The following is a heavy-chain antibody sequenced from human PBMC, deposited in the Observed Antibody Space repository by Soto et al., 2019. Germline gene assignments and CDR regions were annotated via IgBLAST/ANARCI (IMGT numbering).Heavy chain of an antibody. CDR3: ARIVPLDY. J-gene: IGHJ4*02. D-gene: IGHD3-16*02. V-gene: IGHV3-23*01. Sequence: EVQLLESGGGLVQPGGSLRLSCAASGFTFSSYAIHWVRQAPGKGLDWVSGITASGGDTYYADSVKGRFTISRDNSKNTVYLQMNSLRVDDTAVYYCARIVPLDYWGQGTLVTVSS. CDR1: GFTFSSYA. CDR2: ITASGGDT.